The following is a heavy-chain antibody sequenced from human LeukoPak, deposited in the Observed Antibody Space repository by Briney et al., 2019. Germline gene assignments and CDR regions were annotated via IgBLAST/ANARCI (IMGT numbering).Heavy chain of an antibody. CDR1: GFTFSDYY. J-gene: IGHJ4*02. CDR3: ARDSCSNGVCFDY. V-gene: IGHV3-11*04. CDR2: ISTSGSTI. D-gene: IGHD2-8*01. Sequence: TGGSLRLSCTASGFTFSDYYMSWIRQAPGKGLDRVSYISTSGSTIYYGDSVKGRFTISRDNAKNSLYLQMNSLRAEDTAVYYCARDSCSNGVCFDYWGQGTLVTVSS.